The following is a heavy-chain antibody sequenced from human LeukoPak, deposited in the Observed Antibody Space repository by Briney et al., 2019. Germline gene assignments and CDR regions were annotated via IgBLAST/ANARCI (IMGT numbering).Heavy chain of an antibody. CDR1: GFTFSDYW. CDR3: SKGRGGV. Sequence: GGSLRLSCVASGFTFSDYWMTWVRQAPGKGLEWVANIKKDGSDKYYVDSVKGRFTVSRDSSKNALYLQMNSLRVEDTALYYCSKGRGGVWGQGTTVTVSS. J-gene: IGHJ6*02. CDR2: IKKDGSDK. V-gene: IGHV3-7*01. D-gene: IGHD3-10*01.